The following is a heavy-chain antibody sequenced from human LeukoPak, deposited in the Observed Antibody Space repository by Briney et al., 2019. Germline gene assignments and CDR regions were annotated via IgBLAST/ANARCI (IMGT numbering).Heavy chain of an antibody. J-gene: IGHJ5*02. V-gene: IGHV1-69*13. CDR3: ARVLGCSSTSCYRGENWFDP. D-gene: IGHD2-2*02. CDR1: GGTFSSYA. Sequence: ASVKVSCKASGGTFSSYAISWVRQAPGQGLEWMGGIIPIFGTANYAQKFQGRVTITADESTSTAYMELSSLRSEDTAVYYCARVLGCSSTSCYRGENWFDPWGQGTLVTVSS. CDR2: IIPIFGTA.